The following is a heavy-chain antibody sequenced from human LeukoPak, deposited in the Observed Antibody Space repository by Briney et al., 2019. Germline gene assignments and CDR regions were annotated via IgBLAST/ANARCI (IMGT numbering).Heavy chain of an antibody. CDR1: GFTFSSYA. CDR3: ASVGYFDWLSDAFDI. D-gene: IGHD3-9*01. CDR2: ISGSGGST. V-gene: IGHV3-23*01. J-gene: IGHJ3*02. Sequence: GGSLRLSCAASGFTFSSYAMSWVRQAPGKGLEWVSAISGSGGSTYYADSVKGRFTISRDNAKNSLYLQMNSLRAEDTAVYYCASVGYFDWLSDAFDIWGQGTMVTVSS.